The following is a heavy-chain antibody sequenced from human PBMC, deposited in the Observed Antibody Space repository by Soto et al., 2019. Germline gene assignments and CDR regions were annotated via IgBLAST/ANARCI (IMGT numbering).Heavy chain of an antibody. CDR3: TRGRWLQLIT. CDR1: GFTFSGSA. D-gene: IGHD5-12*01. V-gene: IGHV3-73*02. J-gene: IGHJ5*02. CDR2: IRSKANSYAT. Sequence: EVQLVESGGGLVQPGGSLKLSCAASGFTFSGSAMHWVRQASGKGLEWVGRIRSKANSYATAYAASVKGRFTISRDDSKNTAYLQMNSLKTEDTAVYYCTRGRWLQLITWGQETLVTVSS.